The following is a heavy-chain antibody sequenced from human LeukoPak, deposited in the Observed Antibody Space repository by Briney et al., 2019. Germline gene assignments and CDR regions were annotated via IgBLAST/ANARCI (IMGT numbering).Heavy chain of an antibody. J-gene: IGHJ3*02. CDR2: ISGTSSTI. V-gene: IGHV3-48*04. D-gene: IGHD1-1*01. CDR1: GFTFSNYG. Sequence: GGSLRLSCAASGFTFSNYGMNWVRQAPGKGLEWVSYISGTSSTIYYANSVKGRFTISRDNAKNSLYLQMNSLRAEDTAVYYCAKSLFTSATGTGRAFDIWGQGKMVTVSS. CDR3: AKSLFTSATGTGRAFDI.